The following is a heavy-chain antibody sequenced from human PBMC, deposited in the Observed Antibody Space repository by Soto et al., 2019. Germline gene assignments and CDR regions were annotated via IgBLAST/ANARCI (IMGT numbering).Heavy chain of an antibody. CDR2: IYYSGRT. CDR3: AGDIPSGSYRFDY. D-gene: IGHD1-26*01. J-gene: IGHJ4*02. Sequence: QVQLQESGPGLVKPSETLSLTCTVSGGSISSHPWSWIRQSPGKGLEWIGYIYYSGRTVFNPSLKRRVTMSLDTSKNQFSLKLTSVTATGTAVYYCAGDIPSGSYRFDYWGQGALVIVSS. V-gene: IGHV4-59*08. CDR1: GGSISSHP.